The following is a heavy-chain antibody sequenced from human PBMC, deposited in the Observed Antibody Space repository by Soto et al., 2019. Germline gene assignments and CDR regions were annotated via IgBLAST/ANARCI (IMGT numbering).Heavy chain of an antibody. CDR1: GFTFSSYE. CDR2: ISSSGSTI. D-gene: IGHD2-15*01. J-gene: IGHJ4*02. V-gene: IGHV3-48*03. CDR3: ASGYCSGGRCYSRDY. Sequence: GGSLRLSCAASGFTFSSYEMNWVRQAPGKGLEWVSYISSSGSTIYYADSVKGRFTISRDNAKNSLYLQMNSLRAEDTAVYYCASGYCSGGRCYSRDYWGQGNLVTVSS.